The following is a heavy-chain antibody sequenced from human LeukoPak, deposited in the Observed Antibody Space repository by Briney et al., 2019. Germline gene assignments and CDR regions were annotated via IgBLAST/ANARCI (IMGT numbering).Heavy chain of an antibody. J-gene: IGHJ4*02. CDR1: GFSFSSYS. Sequence: PGRSLRLSCAASGFSFSSYSMNWVRQAPGKGLEWVSYISSSSSTIYYADSVKGRFTISRDNAKNSLYLQMNSLRAEDTAVYYCAKTSVGEGRIIGSGYFDNWGQGTLVTVSS. CDR3: AKTSVGEGRIIGSGYFDN. CDR2: ISSSSSTI. V-gene: IGHV3-48*01. D-gene: IGHD2-15*01.